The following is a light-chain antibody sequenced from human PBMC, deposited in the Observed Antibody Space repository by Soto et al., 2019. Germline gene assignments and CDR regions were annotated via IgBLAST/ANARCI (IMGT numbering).Light chain of an antibody. J-gene: IGKJ4*01. V-gene: IGKV3D-20*01. CDR1: QSVRSSY. CDR2: DGS. CDR3: QQYDYSAPLS. Sequence: EIVLTQSPATLSLSPGDRATLSCGASQSVRSSYVAWYQQKAGLAPRLLIYDGSSRASGIPDRFSGSGSGTDFTLTIGRLDPEDFSVYYCQQYDYSAPLSFGGGTKVEMK.